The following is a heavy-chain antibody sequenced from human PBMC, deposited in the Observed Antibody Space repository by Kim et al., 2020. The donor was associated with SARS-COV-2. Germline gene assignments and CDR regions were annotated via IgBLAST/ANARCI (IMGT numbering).Heavy chain of an antibody. Sequence: TTYFNPSLKSRVTISLGTFKNQFSLNLSSVTAADAAVYYCARDQGFWTDYWGQGTLVTVSS. D-gene: IGHD3-3*01. CDR2: TT. J-gene: IGHJ4*02. V-gene: IGHV4-31*02. CDR3: ARDQGFWTDY.